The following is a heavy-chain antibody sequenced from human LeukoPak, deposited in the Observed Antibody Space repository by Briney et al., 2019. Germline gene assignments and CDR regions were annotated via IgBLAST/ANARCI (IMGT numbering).Heavy chain of an antibody. D-gene: IGHD3-22*01. Sequence: SGTLSLTCAVSGGSISSSNWWSWVRRPPGKGLEWIGYIYHSGSTYYNPSLKSRVTMSVDTSKNQFSLKLSSVTAADTAVYYCARDQTVIDPYDAFDIWGQGTMVTVSS. CDR2: IYHSGST. CDR1: GGSISSSNW. V-gene: IGHV4-4*02. CDR3: ARDQTVIDPYDAFDI. J-gene: IGHJ3*02.